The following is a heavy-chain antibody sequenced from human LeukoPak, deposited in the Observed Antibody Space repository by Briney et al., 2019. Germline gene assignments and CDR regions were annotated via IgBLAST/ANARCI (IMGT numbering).Heavy chain of an antibody. CDR2: ISWNSGSI. CDR1: GFTFDDYA. V-gene: IGHV3-9*01. CDR3: AKDKTYYYGSGSYYDY. Sequence: GGSLRLSCAASGFTFDDYAMHWVRQAPGKGLEWVSGISWNSGSIGYADSVKGRFTISRDNAKNSLYLQMNSLRAEDTALYYCAKDKTYYYGSGSYYDYWGQGTLVTVSS. D-gene: IGHD3-10*01. J-gene: IGHJ4*02.